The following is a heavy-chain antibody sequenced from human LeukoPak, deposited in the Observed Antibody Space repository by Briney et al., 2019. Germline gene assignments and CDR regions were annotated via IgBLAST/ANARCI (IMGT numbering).Heavy chain of an antibody. CDR1: AFTCTNHA. V-gene: IGHV3-23*01. Sequence: GRSLTPSCAASAFTCTNHAMTWVRQAPGEWPEWVSSIYGSGDSTFYADSVKGRFTISRDNSKNILYLHMNSLRVEDSAIYFCVKDRTVVPLAYWYFDLWGRGTLVTVSS. D-gene: IGHD4-11*01. CDR2: IYGSGDST. J-gene: IGHJ2*01. CDR3: VKDRTVVPLAYWYFDL.